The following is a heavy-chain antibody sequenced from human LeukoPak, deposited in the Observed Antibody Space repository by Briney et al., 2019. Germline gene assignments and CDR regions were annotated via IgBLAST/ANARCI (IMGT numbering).Heavy chain of an antibody. D-gene: IGHD3-10*01. V-gene: IGHV4-59*01. Sequence: SETLSLTCTVSGGSMTGSHWTWIRQPPGKGLEYIGYVYNSGTTFYNPSLKSRVTISADTSKKHFSLRLTSVTAADTAIYYCARGAGGCRFDPWGLGTLVTVSS. CDR1: GGSMTGSH. CDR2: VYNSGTT. CDR3: ARGAGGCRFDP. J-gene: IGHJ5*02.